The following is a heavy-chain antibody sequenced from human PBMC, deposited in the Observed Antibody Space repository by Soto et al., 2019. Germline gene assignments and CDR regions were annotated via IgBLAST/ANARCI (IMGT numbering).Heavy chain of an antibody. Sequence: ASVKVSCKASGYTFTGYYMHWVRQAPGQGLEWMGWINPNSGGTNYAQKFQGWVTMTRDTSISTAYMELSRLRSDDTAVYYCARGDGLGSYYSESTYYYGMDGWGQGTTVTVSS. D-gene: IGHD3-10*01. J-gene: IGHJ6*02. CDR1: GYTFTGYY. CDR3: ARGDGLGSYYSESTYYYGMDG. CDR2: INPNSGGT. V-gene: IGHV1-2*04.